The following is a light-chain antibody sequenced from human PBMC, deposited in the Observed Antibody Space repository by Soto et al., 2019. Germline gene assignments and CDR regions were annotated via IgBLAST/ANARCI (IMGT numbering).Light chain of an antibody. V-gene: IGLV1-47*01. CDR2: GNN. J-gene: IGLJ2*01. Sequence: QSVLTQPPSASGTPGQRVTISCSGSSSNIGSNYVYWYQQLPGTAPKLLIYGNNHRPSGVPDRFSGSKSGTSASLAISGLRSEDEADYYCAAWDDSLSGPVVFGGGTKVTVL. CDR1: SSNIGSNY. CDR3: AAWDDSLSGPVV.